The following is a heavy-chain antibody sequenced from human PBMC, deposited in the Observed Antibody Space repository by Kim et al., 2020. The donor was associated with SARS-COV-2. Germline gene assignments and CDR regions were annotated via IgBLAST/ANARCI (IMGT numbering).Heavy chain of an antibody. CDR3: ARDHDYGTLNRFDP. CDR2: VFYSGIT. J-gene: IGHJ5*02. CDR1: GDSGGSISSRIHY. V-gene: IGHV4-39*07. Sequence: SETLSLTCTVSGDSGGSISSRIHYWGWIRQPPGKGLEWIGSVFYSGITYHNPSLMSRATISVDMSKNQFSLKLTSVTAADTAVYYCARDHDYGTLNRFDPWGQGILVTVSS. D-gene: IGHD4-17*01.